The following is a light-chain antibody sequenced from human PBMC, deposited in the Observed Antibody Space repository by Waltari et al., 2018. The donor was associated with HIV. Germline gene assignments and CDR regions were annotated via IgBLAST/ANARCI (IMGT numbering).Light chain of an antibody. CDR3: SSYRSSITLL. CDR2: GVS. V-gene: IGLV2-18*02. CDR1: SSDIGSFDH. Sequence: QSALTQPRSVSGSPGQSVTISCIGTSSDIGSFDHVSWFQQPPGSAPKLLIFGVSNRPSGVPDRFSGSKSGNTASLTISGLQAEDEADYYCSSYRSSITLLFGGGTKLTVL. J-gene: IGLJ3*02.